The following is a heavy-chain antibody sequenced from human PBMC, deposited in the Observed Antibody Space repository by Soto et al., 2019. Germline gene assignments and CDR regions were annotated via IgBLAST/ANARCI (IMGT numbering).Heavy chain of an antibody. J-gene: IGHJ3*02. CDR2: IYHSGST. CDR1: GDSISRSYC. CDR3: TSKFGQLLADAFGM. Sequence: SETLSLTCAVSGDSISRSYCWSSVRQLPGKGLEWNGEIYHSGSTIYNPSLQSRLTLSVDNSNNEFSLKMSSVTDADTAVYYCTSKFGQLLADAFGMWGQGTMVTVSS. V-gene: IGHV4-4*02. D-gene: IGHD3-10*01.